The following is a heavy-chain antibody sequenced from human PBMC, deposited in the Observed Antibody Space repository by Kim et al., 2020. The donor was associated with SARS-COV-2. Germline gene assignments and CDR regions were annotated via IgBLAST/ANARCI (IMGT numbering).Heavy chain of an antibody. Sequence: GGSLRLSCAASGFNVSSIYMRWVRQAPGKGLEWVSVIYSDGSTYYADSVKGRFTISRDNSKNTLYLQMNSLRAEDTAVYYCARVKRKRVVIAWGAVGIWGQGAMRSVSS. D-gene: IGHD2-21*01. V-gene: IGHV3-66*01. CDR1: GFNVSSIY. CDR2: IYSDGST. CDR3: ARVKRKRVVIAWGAVGI. J-gene: IGHJ3*02.